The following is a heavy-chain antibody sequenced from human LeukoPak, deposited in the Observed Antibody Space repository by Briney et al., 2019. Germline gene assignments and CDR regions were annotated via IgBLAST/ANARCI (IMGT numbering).Heavy chain of an antibody. CDR3: ARGTDFWSGYSSNYYYYMDV. CDR1: GYTFTSNY. J-gene: IGHJ6*03. D-gene: IGHD3-3*01. Sequence: ASVKVSCKASGYTFTSNYMHWVRQAPGQGLEWMGVINPTGGSTSYAHKFQGRITLTRDMSTSTDYLELSSLRSDDTAVYYCARGTDFWSGYSSNYYYYMDVWGKGTTVTVSS. V-gene: IGHV1-46*01. CDR2: INPTGGST.